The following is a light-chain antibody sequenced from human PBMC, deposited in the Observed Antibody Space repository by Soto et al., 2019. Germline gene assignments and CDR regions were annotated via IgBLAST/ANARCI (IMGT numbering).Light chain of an antibody. CDR3: SSYTSSSTLV. J-gene: IGLJ2*01. Sequence: QSALTQPASVSGSPGQSITISCTGTSSDVGGYNYVSWYQQHPGKAPKLMIYDVSNRPSGVSNRFSGSKSGHTAALTISGLQAEDEADYYCSSYTSSSTLVFCGGTKVTVL. V-gene: IGLV2-14*01. CDR1: SSDVGGYNY. CDR2: DVS.